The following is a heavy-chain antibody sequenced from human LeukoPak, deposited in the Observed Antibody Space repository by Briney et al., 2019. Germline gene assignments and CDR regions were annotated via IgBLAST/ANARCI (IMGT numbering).Heavy chain of an antibody. J-gene: IGHJ4*02. CDR2: IKQDGIGK. CDR3: TRDVHDF. Sequence: SGGSLRLSCAASGFTFSSYAMSWVRQAPGKGLEWVATIKQDGIGKFYVDSVKGRFTISRDSAKNSLYLQMNSLRAEDTALYYCTRDVHDFWGQGTLVSVSS. CDR1: GFTFSSYA. V-gene: IGHV3-7*01. D-gene: IGHD6-6*01.